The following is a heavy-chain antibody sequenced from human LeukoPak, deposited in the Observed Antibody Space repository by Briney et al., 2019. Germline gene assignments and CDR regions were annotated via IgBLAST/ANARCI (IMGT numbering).Heavy chain of an antibody. V-gene: IGHV3-30-3*01. D-gene: IGHD5-18*01. J-gene: IGHJ4*02. Sequence: GGSLRLSCAASGFTFSNYAFYWVRQAPGKGLEWVALISYDGSNNYYADSVKGRFTISRDNSKNTLYLQVNSLRGEDTAVYYCARDRGFSYGIDFWGQGTLVTVSS. CDR1: GFTFSNYA. CDR3: ARDRGFSYGIDF. CDR2: ISYDGSNN.